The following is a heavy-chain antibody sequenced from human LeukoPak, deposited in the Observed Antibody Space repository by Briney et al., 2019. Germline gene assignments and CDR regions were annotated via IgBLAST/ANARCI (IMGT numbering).Heavy chain of an antibody. J-gene: IGHJ6*02. D-gene: IGHD5-12*01. CDR1: GYTFTSYG. CDR3: ARDSWPYYYGMDV. V-gene: IGHV1-18*01. Sequence: ASVKVSCKASGYTFTSYGISWVRQAPGQGLEWMGWISAYNGNTNYAQKLQGRVTMTTDISTSTAYMELRSLRSDDTAVYYCARDSWPYYYGMDVWGQGTTVTVSS. CDR2: ISAYNGNT.